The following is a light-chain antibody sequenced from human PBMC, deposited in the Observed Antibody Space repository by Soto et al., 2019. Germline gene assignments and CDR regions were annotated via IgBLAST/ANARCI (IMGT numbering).Light chain of an antibody. CDR3: QHMRT. V-gene: IGKV1-5*03. CDR2: KAS. CDR1: QTITSW. J-gene: IGKJ1*01. Sequence: DIQMTQSPSILSASVGDRVTITCRSSQTITSWLAWYQQKPGKAPKLLIYKASTLKSGVPSRFSGSGSGTEFTLTISSLQPDDFGSYYCQHMRTFGQGTKVDI.